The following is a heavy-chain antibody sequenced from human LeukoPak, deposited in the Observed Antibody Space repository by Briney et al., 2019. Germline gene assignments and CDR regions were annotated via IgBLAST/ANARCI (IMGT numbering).Heavy chain of an antibody. CDR2: VSRSSRFI. D-gene: IGHD5-12*01. CDR1: GFAFSTYS. V-gene: IGHV3-21*01. J-gene: IGHJ4*02. CDR3: ARVSDAFDYFFDS. Sequence: GGSLRLSCAASGFAFSTYSMNWVRQAPGKGREWVSSVSRSSRFIFYADSVQGRFTVSRDDAKDSLFLQMNSLRAEDTAVYYCARVSDAFDYFFDSWGQGTLVTVSS.